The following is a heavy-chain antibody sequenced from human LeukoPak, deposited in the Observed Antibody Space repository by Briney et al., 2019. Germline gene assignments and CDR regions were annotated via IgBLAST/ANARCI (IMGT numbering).Heavy chain of an antibody. Sequence: PSETLSLTCTVSGGSISSSSYYWGWIRQPPGKGLEWIGSIYYSGSTYYNPSLKSRVTISVDTSKNQFSLKLSSVTAADTAVYYCARGHTVTTPWFDPWGQGTLVTVSS. V-gene: IGHV4-39*07. CDR1: GGSISSSSYY. J-gene: IGHJ5*02. D-gene: IGHD4-11*01. CDR3: ARGHTVTTPWFDP. CDR2: IYYSGST.